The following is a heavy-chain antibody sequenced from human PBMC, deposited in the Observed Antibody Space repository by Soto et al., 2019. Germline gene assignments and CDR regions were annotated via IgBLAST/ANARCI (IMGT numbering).Heavy chain of an antibody. V-gene: IGHV4-34*01. J-gene: IGHJ4*02. D-gene: IGHD6-13*01. CDR1: GGSFSGYY. CDR2: INHSGST. CDR3: ARIGGADHYSSSWHVDY. Sequence: PSETLSLTCAVYGGSFSGYYWSWIRQPPGKGLEWIGEINHSGSTNYNPSLKSRVTISVDTSKNQFSLKLSSVTAADTAVYYCARIGGADHYSSSWHVDYWGQGTLVTVS.